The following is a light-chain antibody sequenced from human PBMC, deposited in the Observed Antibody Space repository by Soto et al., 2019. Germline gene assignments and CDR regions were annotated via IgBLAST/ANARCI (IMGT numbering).Light chain of an antibody. CDR1: QSISSY. CDR2: AAS. V-gene: IGKV1-39*01. J-gene: IGKJ1*01. Sequence: DIQMTQSPSSLSPSVGARRAITSPASQSISSYLNWYQQKPGKAPKXXSYAASSLQSGVPSRFSGSGSGTDFTLTISSLKPEDFETYYCQQSYSTLWTFGQGTKVDIK. CDR3: QQSYSTLWT.